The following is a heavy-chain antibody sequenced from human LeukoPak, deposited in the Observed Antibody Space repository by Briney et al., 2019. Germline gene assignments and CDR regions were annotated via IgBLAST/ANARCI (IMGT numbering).Heavy chain of an antibody. D-gene: IGHD1-1*01. CDR2: ISYDGSNK. J-gene: IGHJ3*02. CDR1: GFTFSSYG. V-gene: IGHV3-30*03. CDR3: ARESGTPGAFDI. Sequence: GGSLRLSCAASGFTFSSYGMHWVRQAPGKGLEGVAVISYDGSNKYYADSVKGRFTISRDNSKNTLYLQMNSLRAEDTAVYYCARESGTPGAFDIWGQGTMVTVSS.